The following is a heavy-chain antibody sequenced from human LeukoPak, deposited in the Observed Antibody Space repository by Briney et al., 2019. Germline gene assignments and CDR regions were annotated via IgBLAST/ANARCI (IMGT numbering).Heavy chain of an antibody. CDR2: IYPGDSDT. CDR1: GYSFTSYW. CDR3: ARIYYVSGYYLDTYYYFDY. Sequence: KSGESLKISCKGSGYSFTSYWIGWVRQMPGKGLEWMGIIYPGDSDTRYSPSFQGQVTISADKSISTAYLQWSSLKASDTAMYYCARIYYVSGYYLDTYYYFDYWGQGTLDTVSS. D-gene: IGHD3-22*01. V-gene: IGHV5-51*01. J-gene: IGHJ4*02.